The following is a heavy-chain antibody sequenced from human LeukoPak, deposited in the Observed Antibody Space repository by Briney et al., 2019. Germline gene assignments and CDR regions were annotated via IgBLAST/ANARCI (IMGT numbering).Heavy chain of an antibody. V-gene: IGHV3-30*18. CDR1: GFNFSIYG. Sequence: VRYLLLSCAASGFNFSIYGMHSARQAPGKGLEWVELISYDGRNKYYADSVKGRFTMSRDNSKNTVYMQMNSLRAEDTAVYYCAKDPRYVDYLGGYFDYWGQGTLVTVSS. CDR3: AKDPRYVDYLGGYFDY. D-gene: IGHD4-17*01. CDR2: ISYDGRNK. J-gene: IGHJ4*02.